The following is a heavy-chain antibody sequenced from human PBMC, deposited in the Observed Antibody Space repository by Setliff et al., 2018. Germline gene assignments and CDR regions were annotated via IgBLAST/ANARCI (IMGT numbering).Heavy chain of an antibody. Sequence: GGSLRLSCAASGFTFSSYGMHWVRQAPGKGLEWVAFIRYDGSNKYYADSVKGRFTISRDNSKNTLYLQMNSLRAEDTAVYYCAREKDLALDYWGQGTLVTVSS. CDR2: IRYDGSNK. CDR1: GFTFSSYG. V-gene: IGHV3-30*02. CDR3: AREKDLALDY. J-gene: IGHJ4*02.